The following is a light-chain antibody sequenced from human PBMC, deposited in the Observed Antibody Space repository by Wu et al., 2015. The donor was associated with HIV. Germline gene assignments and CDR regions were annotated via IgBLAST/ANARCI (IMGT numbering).Light chain of an antibody. Sequence: EIVMTQSPATLSVSPGERATLSCRASQGVNNNLAWYQQKPGQAPRLLIYYASTRATGIPARFSGSGSGTEFTLTISSLQSEDVAVYYCQQYNYWPGFTFGPGTKVDI. CDR2: YAS. V-gene: IGKV3-15*01. J-gene: IGKJ3*01. CDR1: QGVNNN. CDR3: QQYNYWPGFT.